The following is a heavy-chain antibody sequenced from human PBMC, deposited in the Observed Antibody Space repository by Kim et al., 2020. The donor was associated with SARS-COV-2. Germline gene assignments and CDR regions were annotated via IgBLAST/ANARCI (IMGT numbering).Heavy chain of an antibody. CDR2: ISYDGTNK. Sequence: GGSLRLSCEASGFIFSNHGMHWVRQAPGKGLEWVAGISYDGTNKYSADSVKGRFTSSRDNSKSTLFLQLNSLRAEDTALYYCAKDKGHSSGWSDVFDCWGQGTLVTVSS. V-gene: IGHV3-30*18. CDR3: AKDKGHSSGWSDVFDC. D-gene: IGHD6-25*01. J-gene: IGHJ4*02. CDR1: GFIFSNHG.